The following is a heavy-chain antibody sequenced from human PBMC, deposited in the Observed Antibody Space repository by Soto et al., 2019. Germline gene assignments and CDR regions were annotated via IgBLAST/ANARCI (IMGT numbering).Heavy chain of an antibody. CDR3: ARGLGSGWYVDY. D-gene: IGHD6-19*01. Sequence: EVQLVESGGGLVQPGGSLRLSCTASGFTFSTYDMNWVRQAPGKGLEWLSYISGGSSTIYYADSVKGRFTISRDNAKNSLYLQMNSLRDEETAVYYCARGLGSGWYVDYWGEGPLVTVSS. CDR2: ISGGSSTI. V-gene: IGHV3-48*02. J-gene: IGHJ4*02. CDR1: GFTFSTYD.